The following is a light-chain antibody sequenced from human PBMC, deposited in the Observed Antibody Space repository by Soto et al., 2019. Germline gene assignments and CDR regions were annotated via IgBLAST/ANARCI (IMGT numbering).Light chain of an antibody. J-gene: IGLJ3*02. Sequence: QSALTQPASVSGSPGQSVTISCTGTRSDIGDYNYVSWYQQHPGKVPKLLIYEVNKRPSGVSNRFSGSKSANSASLTISGLQAEDEADYYCSSLTNSNTLLFGGGTQLTVL. CDR2: EVN. V-gene: IGLV2-14*01. CDR3: SSLTNSNTLL. CDR1: RSDIGDYNY.